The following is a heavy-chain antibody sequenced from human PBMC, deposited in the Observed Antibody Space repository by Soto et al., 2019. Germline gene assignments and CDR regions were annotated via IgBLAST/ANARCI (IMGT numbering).Heavy chain of an antibody. V-gene: IGHV4-30-4*01. Sequence: QVQLQESGPVLVKPSQTLSLTCTVSGGSISSGDYYWSWIRQPPGMGLEWIGYIYYSGSTYYNPSLKSRVTISVDTYKNQFSLKLSSVTAADTAVYYCARVQNDYVWGSYRFDYWGQGTLVTVSS. J-gene: IGHJ4*02. CDR1: GGSISSGDYY. CDR3: ARVQNDYVWGSYRFDY. D-gene: IGHD3-16*02. CDR2: IYYSGST.